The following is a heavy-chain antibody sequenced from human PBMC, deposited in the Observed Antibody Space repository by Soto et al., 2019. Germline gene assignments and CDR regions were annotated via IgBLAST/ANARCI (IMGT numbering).Heavy chain of an antibody. CDR3: ASVGGVGAPPGADY. J-gene: IGHJ4*02. CDR1: GGIFSSYA. V-gene: IGHV1-69*01. D-gene: IGHD1-26*01. CDR2: VIPILGQA. Sequence: QVQLVQSGAEVKKPGSSVKVSCKASGGIFSSYAISWLRQAPGQGLEWMGAVIPILGQAYYAQNLQDRVTITADDSTRTTYMELSSLRSEDTAVYFCASVGGVGAPPGADYWGQGTLVTVSS.